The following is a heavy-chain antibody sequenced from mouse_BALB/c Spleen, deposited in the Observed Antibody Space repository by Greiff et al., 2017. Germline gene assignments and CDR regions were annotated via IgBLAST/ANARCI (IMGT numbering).Heavy chain of an antibody. V-gene: IGHV3-2*02. D-gene: IGHD2-4*01. J-gene: IGHJ3*01. CDR1: GYSITSDYA. Sequence: EVKLQESGPGLVKPSQSLSLTCTVTGYSITSDYAWNWIRQFPGNKLEWMGYISYSGSTSYNPSLKSRISITRDTSKNQFFLQLNSVTTEDTATYYCARERDYDGRGFAYWGQGTLVTVSA. CDR2: ISYSGST. CDR3: ARERDYDGRGFAY.